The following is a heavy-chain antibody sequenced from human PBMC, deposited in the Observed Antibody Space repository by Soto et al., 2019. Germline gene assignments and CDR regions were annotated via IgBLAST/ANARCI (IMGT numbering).Heavy chain of an antibody. D-gene: IGHD2-2*01. V-gene: IGHV1-58*02. Sequence: SVKVCCKACGFTFTSSAMQWVGQARGQRMEWIGWIVVGSGNTNYAQKIQERDTITRDRSTSTAYMELSRLRSEDTAGYYCDRAYLSSKLSLSYFDFWGQGTLVTLSS. CDR2: IVVGSGNT. J-gene: IGHJ4*02. CDR3: DRAYLSSKLSLSYFDF. CDR1: GFTFTSSA.